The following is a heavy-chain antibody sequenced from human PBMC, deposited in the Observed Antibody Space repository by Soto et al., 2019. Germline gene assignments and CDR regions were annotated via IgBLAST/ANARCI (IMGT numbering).Heavy chain of an antibody. CDR3: ARDQGVAAAGITWFDP. D-gene: IGHD6-13*01. Sequence: SETLSLTCTVSGASMNSYHWSRIRQPAGKGLEWIGHIHSSGSTNYNPSLKSRVTMSVDTSKNQFSLRLMSLTAADTAVYYCARDQGVAAAGITWFDPWGQGSLVTVSS. CDR1: GASMNSYH. CDR2: IHSSGST. J-gene: IGHJ5*02. V-gene: IGHV4-4*07.